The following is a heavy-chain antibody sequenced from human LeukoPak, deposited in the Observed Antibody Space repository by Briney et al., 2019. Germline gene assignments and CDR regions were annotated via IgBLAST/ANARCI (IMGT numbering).Heavy chain of an antibody. CDR2: IYYSGST. Sequence: SQTLSLTCTVSGGSISSGGYYWSWIRQHPGKGLEWIGYIYYSGSTYYNPSLKSRVTISVDTSKNQFSLKLSSVTAADTAVYYCARGLSHTLFDAFDIWGQGTMVTVSS. D-gene: IGHD2-15*01. J-gene: IGHJ3*02. CDR1: GGSISSGGYY. V-gene: IGHV4-31*03. CDR3: ARGLSHTLFDAFDI.